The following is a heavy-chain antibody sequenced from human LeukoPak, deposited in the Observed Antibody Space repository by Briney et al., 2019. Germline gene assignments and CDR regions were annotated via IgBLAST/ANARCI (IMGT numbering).Heavy chain of an antibody. CDR1: GGSITSGVYY. J-gene: IGHJ6*03. CDR3: ARTDYYYYYMDI. V-gene: IGHV4-30-2*01. Sequence: PSETLSLTCTVSGGSITSGVYYWSWIRQPPGKGLEWIGYISHSGSAYYHPSLKSRVTLSVDRSKNQFSLKLSSVTAADTAVYYCARTDYYYYYMDIWGKGTTVTVS. CDR2: ISHSGSA.